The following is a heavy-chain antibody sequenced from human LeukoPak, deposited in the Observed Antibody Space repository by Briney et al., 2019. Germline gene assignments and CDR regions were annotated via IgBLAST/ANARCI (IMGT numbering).Heavy chain of an antibody. CDR1: GGSISSYY. D-gene: IGHD5-18*01. Sequence: SETLSLTCTVSGGSISSYYWSWLRQPPGKGLEWIGYIYSSGSINYNPSLKSRVTISADTSKNQFSLKLSSVTAADTAVYYCARKRLHSSGYFDYWGQGTLVTVSS. V-gene: IGHV4-59*01. CDR3: ARKRLHSSGYFDY. CDR2: IYSSGSI. J-gene: IGHJ4*02.